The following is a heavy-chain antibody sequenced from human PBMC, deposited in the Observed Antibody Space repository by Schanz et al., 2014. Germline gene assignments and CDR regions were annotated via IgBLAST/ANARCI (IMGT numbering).Heavy chain of an antibody. D-gene: IGHD3-3*01. CDR2: VCYDGSKK. CDR1: GFTVRSYA. Sequence: QVQLVESGGGVVQPGGSLRLSCAASGFTVRSYAMHWVRQAPGKGLEWVAVVCYDGSKKYYADSVKGRFTTSRDNSKNTMYLQMNSLRAEDTAVYYCVRDKGGYYPFDYWGQGTLVTVSS. CDR3: VRDKGGYYPFDY. V-gene: IGHV3-33*08. J-gene: IGHJ4*02.